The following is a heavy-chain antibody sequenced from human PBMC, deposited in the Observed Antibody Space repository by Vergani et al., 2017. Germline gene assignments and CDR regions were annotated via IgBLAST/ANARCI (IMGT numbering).Heavy chain of an antibody. Sequence: QVRLQESGPGLVKPSETQSLTCSVSGGSMSGYYWSWIRQPPGKELEWIGYMYHIGSTNYNPSLETRVTISGDTSKNQFSLKLNSVTAADTAVYYCGRVADFYGLGSRLLDLWGQGILVTVSS. CDR1: GGSMSGYY. V-gene: IGHV4-59*01. CDR3: GRVADFYGLGSRLLDL. J-gene: IGHJ5*02. D-gene: IGHD3-10*01. CDR2: MYHIGST.